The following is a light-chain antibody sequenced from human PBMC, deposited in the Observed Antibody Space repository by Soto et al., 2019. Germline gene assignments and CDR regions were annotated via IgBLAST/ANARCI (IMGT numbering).Light chain of an antibody. Sequence: QSVLTQPPSASGTPGQRVTISCSGSSSNIGRNYVYWYQQLPGTAPKLLIYRNIQRPSWVPDRVSGSKSGTSASLAISGLRYEDEDDYYCAAWYESLSGRVFGGGTKLTVL. CDR2: RNI. CDR1: SSNIGRNY. J-gene: IGLJ3*02. V-gene: IGLV1-47*01. CDR3: AAWYESLSGRV.